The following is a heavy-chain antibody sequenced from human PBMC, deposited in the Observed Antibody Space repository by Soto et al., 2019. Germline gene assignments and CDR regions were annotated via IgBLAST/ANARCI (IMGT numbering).Heavy chain of an antibody. CDR3: ARGRYSSGWTDY. CDR1: GGCFSGYY. D-gene: IGHD6-19*01. V-gene: IGHV4-34*01. J-gene: IGHJ4*02. Sequence: SETLSLTCAVYGGCFSGYYWSWIRQPPGKGLEWIGEINHSGSTNYNPSLKSRVTISVDTSKNQFSLKLSSVTAADTAVYYCARGRYSSGWTDYWGQGTLVTVSS. CDR2: INHSGST.